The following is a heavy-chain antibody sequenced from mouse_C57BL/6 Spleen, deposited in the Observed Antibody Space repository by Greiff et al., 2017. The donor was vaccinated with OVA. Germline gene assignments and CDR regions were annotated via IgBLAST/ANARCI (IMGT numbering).Heavy chain of an antibody. CDR1: GFTFSDFY. V-gene: IGHV7-1*01. D-gene: IGHD1-1*01. CDR3: AREYYGLDY. Sequence: DVKLVESGGGLVQSGRSLRLSCATSGFTFSDFYMEWVRHAPGKGLEWIAASRNKANDYTTEYSASVKGRFIVSRDTSQSILYLQMNALRAEDTAIYYCAREYYGLDYWGQGTTLTVSS. CDR2: SRNKANDYTT. J-gene: IGHJ2*01.